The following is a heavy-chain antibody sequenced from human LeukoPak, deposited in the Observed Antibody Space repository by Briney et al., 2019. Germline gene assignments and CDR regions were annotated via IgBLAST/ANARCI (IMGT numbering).Heavy chain of an antibody. CDR2: IYYSGST. CDR1: GGSISSSSYY. D-gene: IGHD1-26*01. V-gene: IGHV4-39*01. J-gene: IGHJ4*02. CDR3: ARPLNGWEIDY. Sequence: PSETLSLTCTVSGGSISSSSYYWGWIRQPPGKGLEWIGSIYYSGSTYYNPSLKSRVTISVDTSKNQFSLKLSSVTAADTAVYYCARPLNGWEIDYWGQGTLVTVSS.